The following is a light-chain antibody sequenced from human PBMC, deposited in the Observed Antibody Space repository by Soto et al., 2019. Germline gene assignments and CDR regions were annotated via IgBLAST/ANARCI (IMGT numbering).Light chain of an antibody. CDR1: SSDVGSYNR. CDR3: SLYTSSSTRYL. Sequence: QSALTQPPSVSGSPGQSVTISCTGTSSDVGSYNRVSWYQQPPGTAPKLMIYEVSNRPSGVPDRFSGSKSGNTASLTISGLQAEDEADYYCSLYTSSSTRYLFGTGTKVTVL. J-gene: IGLJ1*01. CDR2: EVS. V-gene: IGLV2-18*01.